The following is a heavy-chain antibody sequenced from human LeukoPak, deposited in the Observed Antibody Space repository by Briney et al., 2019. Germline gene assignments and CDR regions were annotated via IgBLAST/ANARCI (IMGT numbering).Heavy chain of an antibody. Sequence: SETLSLTCSVSGGSISSYYWSWIRQPPGKELEWIGYIYYSGSTNYNPSLKSRVTISVDTSKNQFSLKLSSVTAADTDVYYCARAGDGYNSKPYFDYWGQGTLVTVSS. V-gene: IGHV4-59*08. CDR2: IYYSGST. CDR1: GGSISSYY. D-gene: IGHD5-24*01. CDR3: ARAGDGYNSKPYFDY. J-gene: IGHJ4*02.